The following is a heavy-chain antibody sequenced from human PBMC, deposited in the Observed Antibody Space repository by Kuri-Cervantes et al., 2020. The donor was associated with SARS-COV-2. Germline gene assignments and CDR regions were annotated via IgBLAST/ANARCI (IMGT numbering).Heavy chain of an antibody. D-gene: IGHD3-16*01. CDR1: GFTFSSYW. CDR3: ARWGVYYFDY. CDR2: IKQDGSEK. Sequence: GESLKISCAASGFTFSSYWKSWVRQAPGKGLEWVANIKQDGSEKYYVDSVKGRFTISRDNAKNSLYLQMNSLRAEDTAVYYCARWGVYYFDYWGQGTLVTVSS. J-gene: IGHJ4*02. V-gene: IGHV3-7*01.